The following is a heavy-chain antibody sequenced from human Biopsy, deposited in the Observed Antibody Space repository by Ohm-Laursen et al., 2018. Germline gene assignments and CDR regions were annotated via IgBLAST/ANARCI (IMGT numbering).Heavy chain of an antibody. V-gene: IGHV1-24*01. CDR1: GYAVTEFS. CDR3: AADINVWNVNY. CDR2: FAPENGKT. J-gene: IGHJ4*02. D-gene: IGHD1-1*01. Sequence: GASVKVSCKVSGYAVTEFSMHWVRQAPGKGLEWMGGFAPENGKTIYAQKFQGRVTMTEDTSTDTAYMELSSLRSEDTAVYYCAADINVWNVNYWGQGTQVTVPS.